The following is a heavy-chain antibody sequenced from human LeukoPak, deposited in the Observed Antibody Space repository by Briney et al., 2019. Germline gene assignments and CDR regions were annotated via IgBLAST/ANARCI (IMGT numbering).Heavy chain of an antibody. V-gene: IGHV1-2*02. D-gene: IGHD3-22*01. CDR2: INPNNGDT. CDR3: ARGRDSSGSYYGDMAY. J-gene: IGHJ4*02. Sequence: ASVKVSCKASGYTFTVYYMHWVRPAPGQGLEWMGWINPNNGDTNYAQKFQGTVTMTRDTSISTAYMELSRLRSDDTAVYYCARGRDSSGSYYGDMAYWGQGTLVTVSS. CDR1: GYTFTVYY.